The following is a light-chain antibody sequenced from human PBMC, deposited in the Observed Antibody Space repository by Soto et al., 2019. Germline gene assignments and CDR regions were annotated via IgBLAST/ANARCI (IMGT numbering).Light chain of an antibody. Sequence: QSVLAQPPSASGTPGQRVTISCSGSRSNIGSNYVYWYQQLPGTAPKVLIYTDNERPSGVPDRFSGSKSGTSASLAINGLQSGDEADYYCGAWDESLNGYVFGTGTKLTVL. J-gene: IGLJ1*01. CDR1: RSNIGSNY. V-gene: IGLV1-44*01. CDR3: GAWDESLNGYV. CDR2: TDN.